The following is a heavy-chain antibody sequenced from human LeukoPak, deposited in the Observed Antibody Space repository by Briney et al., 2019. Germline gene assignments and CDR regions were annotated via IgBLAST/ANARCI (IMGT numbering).Heavy chain of an antibody. Sequence: PGRSLRLSCRISGFTFGNYGLTWFRQAPGKGLEWVGFIQSKLADGTTRYAASVEGRFTISSDESKSIDYLQMTSLKADDTGVYYCARDIGGKTPFEHWGQGTLVTVSS. CDR2: IQSKLADGTT. J-gene: IGHJ4*02. CDR3: ARDIGGKTPFEH. V-gene: IGHV3-49*03. D-gene: IGHD4-23*01. CDR1: GFTFGNYG.